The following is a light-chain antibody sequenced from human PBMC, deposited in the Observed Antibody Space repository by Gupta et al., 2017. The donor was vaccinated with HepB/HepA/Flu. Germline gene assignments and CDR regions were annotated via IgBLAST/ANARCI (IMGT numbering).Light chain of an antibody. J-gene: IGKJ5*01. Sequence: EIVLTQSPATLSLSPGERATLSCRASQSVSSYLAWYQQKPGQAPRLLIYDASNRATGIPARFSGSGSGTDFTRTISSLEPEDFAGYYCQQRSNWLFGQGTRLEIK. V-gene: IGKV3-11*01. CDR2: DAS. CDR1: QSVSSY. CDR3: QQRSNWL.